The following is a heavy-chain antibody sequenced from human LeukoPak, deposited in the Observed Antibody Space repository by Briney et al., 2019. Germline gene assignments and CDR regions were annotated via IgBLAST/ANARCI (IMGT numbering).Heavy chain of an antibody. Sequence: VASVKVSCKASGYTFTDYYIHWVRQAPGQGLEWMGWINPNSGATNYPQKFQGRVTMTRDTSISTAYMELSRLRSDDTAVYYCARRDSRGAFDIWGQGTMVTVSS. CDR3: ARRDSRGAFDI. CDR2: INPNSGAT. J-gene: IGHJ3*02. V-gene: IGHV1-2*02. D-gene: IGHD2-15*01. CDR1: GYTFTDYY.